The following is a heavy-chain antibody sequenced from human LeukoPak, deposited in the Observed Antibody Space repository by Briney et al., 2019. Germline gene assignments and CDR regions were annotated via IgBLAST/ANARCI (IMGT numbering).Heavy chain of an antibody. Sequence: PSETLSLTCAVSGGSISSGGYSWSWIRQPPGKGLEWIGYIYHSGSTYYNPSLKSRVTISVDTSKNQFSLKLSSVTAADTAVYYCARVITIFGVVIVGWFDPWGQGTLVTVSS. CDR2: IYHSGST. V-gene: IGHV4-30-2*01. J-gene: IGHJ5*02. D-gene: IGHD3-3*01. CDR1: GGSISSGGYS. CDR3: ARVITIFGVVIVGWFDP.